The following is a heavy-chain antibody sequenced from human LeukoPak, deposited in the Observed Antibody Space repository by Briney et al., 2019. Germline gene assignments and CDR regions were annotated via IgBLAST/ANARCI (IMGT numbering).Heavy chain of an antibody. Sequence: GGSLRLSCAASGFTFSSYAMHWVRQAPGKGLEYVSAISSNGGSTYYANSVKGRFTISRDNSKNTLYLQMGSLRAEDMAVYYCASFANTVTTGRTSRGQGTLVTVSS. CDR2: ISSNGGST. CDR3: ASFANTVTTGRTS. D-gene: IGHD4-11*01. CDR1: GFTFSSYA. J-gene: IGHJ4*02. V-gene: IGHV3-64*01.